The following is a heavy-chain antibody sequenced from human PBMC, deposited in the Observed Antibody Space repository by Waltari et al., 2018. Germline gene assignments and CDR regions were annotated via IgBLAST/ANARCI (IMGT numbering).Heavy chain of an antibody. D-gene: IGHD5-12*01. J-gene: IGHJ4*02. V-gene: IGHV3-7*04. CDR1: GFTFGTSW. CDR3: ARDRGWLQFDY. Sequence: EVQLVESGGGLVHPGWPLSLSCAAFGFTFGTSWMNWVRQAPGRGPEWVANIKPDGSGRSYVDFVRGRFTISRDNAKSSLYLQINSLTVEDTAIYYCARDRGWLQFDYWGQGALVIVSS. CDR2: IKPDGSGR.